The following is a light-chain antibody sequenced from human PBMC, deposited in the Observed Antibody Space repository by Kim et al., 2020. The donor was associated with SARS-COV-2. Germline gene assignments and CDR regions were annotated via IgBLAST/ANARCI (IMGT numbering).Light chain of an antibody. V-gene: IGKV3-15*01. J-gene: IGKJ4*01. CDR2: GAS. Sequence: EIVMTQSPVTLSVSPGERVTLSCRASQSVRSNLAWYQQKPGQAPRLLIYGASTRATGIPARFSGSGSGTEFTLTISSLQSEDFAVYYCQQYNNWPLTFGGGTKVDIK. CDR1: QSVRSN. CDR3: QQYNNWPLT.